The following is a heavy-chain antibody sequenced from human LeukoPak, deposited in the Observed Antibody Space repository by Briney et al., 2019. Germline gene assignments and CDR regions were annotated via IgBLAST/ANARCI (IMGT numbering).Heavy chain of an antibody. CDR3: ARHFKDYYGSGSYYLPEFDY. Sequence: SETLSLTCAVYGGSFSGYYWSWIRQPPGKGLEWIGYIYYSGSTNYNPSLKSRVTISVDTSKNQFSLKLSSVTAADTAVYYCARHFKDYYGSGSYYLPEFDYWGQGTLVTVSS. CDR1: GGSFSGYY. CDR2: IYYSGST. J-gene: IGHJ4*02. V-gene: IGHV4-59*08. D-gene: IGHD3-10*01.